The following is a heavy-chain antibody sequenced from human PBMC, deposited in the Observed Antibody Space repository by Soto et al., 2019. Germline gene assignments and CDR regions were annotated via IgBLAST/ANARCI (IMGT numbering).Heavy chain of an antibody. CDR3: ARFGIAARPFDY. Sequence: QVQLQQWGAGLLKPSETLSLTCAVYGGSFSGYYWSWIRQPPGKGLEWIGEINHSGSTNYNPSLKSRVTISVDTSQNQFSLKLSSVTAADTAVYYCARFGIAARPFDYWGQGTLVTVSS. J-gene: IGHJ4*02. V-gene: IGHV4-34*01. CDR1: GGSFSGYY. D-gene: IGHD6-6*01. CDR2: INHSGST.